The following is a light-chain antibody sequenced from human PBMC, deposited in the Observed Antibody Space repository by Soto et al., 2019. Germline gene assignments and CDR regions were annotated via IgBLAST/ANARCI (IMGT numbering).Light chain of an antibody. CDR1: ESVTSSY. CDR2: GAS. Sequence: EIVLTQSPGTLSLSPGERATLSCRASESVTSSYLAWYQQKPGQAPRLLIYGASSRATGIPDRFSGSGSGTDFDHTISRLEPYVVSVYYSQYYVCSRSTFGQLTRLEIK. V-gene: IGKV3-20*01. CDR3: QYYVCSRST. J-gene: IGKJ5*01.